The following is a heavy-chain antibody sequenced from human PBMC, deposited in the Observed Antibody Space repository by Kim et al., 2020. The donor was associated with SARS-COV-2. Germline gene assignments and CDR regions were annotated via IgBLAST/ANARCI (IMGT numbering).Heavy chain of an antibody. CDR3: ARETSSFALGY. V-gene: IGHV1-3*01. Sequence: TKYSQKFQGRVTITRDTSASTAYMELSSLRSEDTAVYYCARETSSFALGYWGQGTLVTVSS. D-gene: IGHD6-6*01. CDR2: T. J-gene: IGHJ4*02.